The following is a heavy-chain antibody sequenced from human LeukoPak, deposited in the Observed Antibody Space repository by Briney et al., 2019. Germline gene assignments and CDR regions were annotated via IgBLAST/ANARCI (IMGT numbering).Heavy chain of an antibody. J-gene: IGHJ5*02. CDR3: ARDRRYYDSSGYSDL. D-gene: IGHD3-22*01. CDR2: IYSGGST. V-gene: IGHV3-53*01. Sequence: GGSLRLSCAASGFTFSSNYMSWVRQAPGKGLEWVSVIYSGGSTYYADSVKGRFTISRDNSKNTLYLQMNSLRAEDTAVYYCARDRRYYDSSGYSDLWGQGTLVTVSS. CDR1: GFTFSSNY.